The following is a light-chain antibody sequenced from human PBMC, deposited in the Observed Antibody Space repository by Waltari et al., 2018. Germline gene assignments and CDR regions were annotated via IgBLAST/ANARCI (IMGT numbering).Light chain of an antibody. CDR1: LSVYNN. Sequence: EVEMTQSPVTLSVSPGDRATLSCRASLSVYNNLAWYQHRPGQPPRLVIYASSIRATGVPARFSVSENGTEFTLTINSMQSEDFAVYYCQQYNQWITFGQGTRLEIK. CDR3: QQYNQWIT. V-gene: IGKV3-15*01. CDR2: ASS. J-gene: IGKJ5*01.